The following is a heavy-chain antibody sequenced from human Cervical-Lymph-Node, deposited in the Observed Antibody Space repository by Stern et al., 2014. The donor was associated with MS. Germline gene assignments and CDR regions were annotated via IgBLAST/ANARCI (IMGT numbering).Heavy chain of an antibody. Sequence: DQLVQSGAEVKKPGESLKISCKGSGYSFASYWIGWVRQMPGKGLEWMGIIYPADSETRYSPSFQGQVTISADKSISTAYLQWSSLKASDTAMYYCARTVCSGGSCYTVPFDYWGQGTLVTVSS. V-gene: IGHV5-51*01. CDR1: GYSFASYW. J-gene: IGHJ4*02. D-gene: IGHD2-15*01. CDR2: IYPADSET. CDR3: ARTVCSGGSCYTVPFDY.